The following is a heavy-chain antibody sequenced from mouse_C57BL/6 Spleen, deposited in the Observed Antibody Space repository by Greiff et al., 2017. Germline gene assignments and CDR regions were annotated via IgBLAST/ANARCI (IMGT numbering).Heavy chain of an antibody. Sequence: QVQLQQPGTELVKPGASVKLSCKASGYTFTSYWMHWVKQRPGQGLEWIGNINPSNGGTNYNEKFKSKATLTVDKSSSTAYMQLSSLTSEDSAVYYCARNPYSMITRYWYFDVWGTGTTVTVSS. CDR3: ARNPYSMITRYWYFDV. V-gene: IGHV1-53*01. D-gene: IGHD2-4*01. J-gene: IGHJ1*03. CDR2: INPSNGGT. CDR1: GYTFTSYW.